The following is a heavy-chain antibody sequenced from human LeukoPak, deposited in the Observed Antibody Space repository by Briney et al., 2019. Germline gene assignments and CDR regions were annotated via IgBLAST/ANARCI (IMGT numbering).Heavy chain of an antibody. Sequence: GGSLRLSCAASGFTFSSYAMHWVRQAPGKGLEYVSAISSNGGSTYYANSVKGRFTISRDDSKNTAYLQMNSLKTEDTAVYYCTRLDDDILTGYDNWGQGTLVTVSS. J-gene: IGHJ4*02. V-gene: IGHV3-64*01. CDR1: GFTFSSYA. D-gene: IGHD3-9*01. CDR3: TRLDDDILTGYDN. CDR2: ISSNGGST.